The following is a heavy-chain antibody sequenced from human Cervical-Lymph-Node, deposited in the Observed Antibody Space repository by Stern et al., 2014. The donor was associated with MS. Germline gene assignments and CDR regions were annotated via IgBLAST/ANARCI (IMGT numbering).Heavy chain of an antibody. CDR2: ISYDGSSK. J-gene: IGHJ6*02. D-gene: IGHD2-15*01. Sequence: VQLVESGGDVVQPGRSLRLSCAASRFSISDYAMHWVRQAPGKGLGWVATISYDGSSKRYADSVKGRFTISRDNLKNTVYVQMNSLRAEDTAVYYCTREDCSGGSCRGMDVWGQGTTVTVSS. CDR1: RFSISDYA. CDR3: TREDCSGGSCRGMDV. V-gene: IGHV3-30-3*01.